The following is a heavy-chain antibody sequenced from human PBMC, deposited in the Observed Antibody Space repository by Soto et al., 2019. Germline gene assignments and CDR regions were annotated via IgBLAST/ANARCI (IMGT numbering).Heavy chain of an antibody. J-gene: IGHJ6*02. CDR1: GFTFSSYD. V-gene: IGHV3-48*03. Sequence: GGSLRLSCAASGFTFSSYDMNWVRQAPGKGLECVSYMSSSGSTIYYADSVKGRFTVSRDNAKSSLYQQMNSLRAEDTAVYYCAAIVVVPAAPMDAWGQGTTVTVSS. D-gene: IGHD2-2*01. CDR3: AAIVVVPAAPMDA. CDR2: MSSSGSTI.